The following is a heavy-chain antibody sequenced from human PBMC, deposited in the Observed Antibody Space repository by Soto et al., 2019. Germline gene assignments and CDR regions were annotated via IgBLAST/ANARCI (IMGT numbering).Heavy chain of an antibody. CDR1: GFTFSSYW. CDR3: ASTNWNRDRFDY. J-gene: IGHJ4*02. V-gene: IGHV3-74*01. D-gene: IGHD1-1*01. Sequence: GGSLRLSCAASGFTFSSYWMHWVRQAPGKGLVWVSRINSDGSSTSYADSVKGRFTISRDNAKNTLYLQMNSLRAEDTAVYYCASTNWNRDRFDYWGQGTLVTVSS. CDR2: INSDGSST.